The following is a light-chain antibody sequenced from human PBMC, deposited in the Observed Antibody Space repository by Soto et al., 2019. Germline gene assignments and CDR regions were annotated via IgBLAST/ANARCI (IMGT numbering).Light chain of an antibody. CDR2: DVS. CDR1: SSDIGGYNY. J-gene: IGLJ2*01. CDR3: SSYTSSSTLEV. Sequence: QSVLTQPASVSGSPGQSITISCTGTSSDIGGYNYVPWYQQHPGKAPKLMIYDVSNRPSGVSNRFSGSKSGNTASLTISGLLAEDEADYYCSSYTSSSTLEVFGGGTKVTVL. V-gene: IGLV2-14*01.